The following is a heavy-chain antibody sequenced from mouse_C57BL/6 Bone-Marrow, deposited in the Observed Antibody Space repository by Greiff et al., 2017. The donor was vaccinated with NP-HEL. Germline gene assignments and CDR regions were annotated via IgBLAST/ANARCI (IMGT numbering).Heavy chain of an antibody. Sequence: EVHLVESGGGLVKPGGSLKLSCAASGFTFSSYAMSWVRQTPEKRLEWVATISDGGSYTYYPDNVKGRFTISRDNAKNNLYLQMSHLKSEDTAMYYCARGGYYGVDYWGQGTTLTVSS. CDR3: ARGGYYGVDY. CDR1: GFTFSSYA. V-gene: IGHV5-4*01. CDR2: ISDGGSYT. J-gene: IGHJ2*01. D-gene: IGHD1-1*01.